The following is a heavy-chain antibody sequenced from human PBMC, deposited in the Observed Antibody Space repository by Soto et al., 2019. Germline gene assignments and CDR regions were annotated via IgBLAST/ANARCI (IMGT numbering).Heavy chain of an antibody. CDR3: AKRRGAGGHFDY. V-gene: IGHV3-23*01. D-gene: IGHD2-15*01. Sequence: GGSLRLSCAASGFTFSSYAMGWVRQGPGKGLEWVAVVSIGGSTHYADSVRGRFTISRDNSKNTLSLQMNSLTAEDTAVYFCAKRRGAGGHFDYWGQGALATVSS. CDR1: GFTFSSYA. J-gene: IGHJ4*02. CDR2: VSIGGST.